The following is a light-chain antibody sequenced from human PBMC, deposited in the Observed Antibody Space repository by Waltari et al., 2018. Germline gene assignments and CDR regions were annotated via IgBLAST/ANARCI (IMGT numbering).Light chain of an antibody. V-gene: IGLV3-1*01. CDR2: QEN. J-gene: IGLJ2*01. CDR1: KLGDKH. Sequence: SFELTQPTSVSVSPGQTASITCSGDKLGDKHVCWYQQKPGQSPVAVIYQENRRPSGIPERFSGSNSGNTATLTISGTQAMDEADYFCQAWDTTTGVFGGGTKLTVL. CDR3: QAWDTTTGV.